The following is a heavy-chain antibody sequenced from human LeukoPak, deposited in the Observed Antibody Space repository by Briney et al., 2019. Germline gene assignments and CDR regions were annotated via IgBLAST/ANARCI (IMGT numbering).Heavy chain of an antibody. D-gene: IGHD4-17*01. V-gene: IGHV3-21*01. CDR3: ARLTTTVTTPFDY. J-gene: IGHJ4*02. CDR1: GFTFSSYR. CDR2: ISSSSSYI. Sequence: GGSLRLSCAASGFTFSSYRMNGVRQAPGKGLEWVSSISSSSSYIYYADSVKGRFTISRDNAKNSLYLQMNSLRAEDTAVYYCARLTTTVTTPFDYWGQGTLVTVSS.